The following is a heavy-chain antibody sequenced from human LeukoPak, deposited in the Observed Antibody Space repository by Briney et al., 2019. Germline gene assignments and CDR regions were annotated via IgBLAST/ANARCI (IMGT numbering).Heavy chain of an antibody. J-gene: IGHJ5*02. D-gene: IGHD6-6*01. V-gene: IGHV4-59*08. CDR2: IYYSGST. Sequence: SETLSLTCTVSGGSISSSYWSWIRQPPGKGLEWIGYIYYSGSTNYNPSLTSRVTISVDTSKNQFSLKLSSVTAADTAVYYCAKLVQEDWFDPWGQGTLVTVSS. CDR3: AKLVQEDWFDP. CDR1: GGSISSSY.